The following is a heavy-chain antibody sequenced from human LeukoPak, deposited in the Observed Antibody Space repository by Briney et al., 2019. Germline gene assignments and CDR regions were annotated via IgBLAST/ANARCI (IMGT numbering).Heavy chain of an antibody. J-gene: IGHJ5*02. Sequence: SETLSLTCTMSGGSISTYYWSWIRQSPGKGLEWIGFIQYSGNTKSNPSLKGRVTISLDMSKNQFSLRLTSVTAADTAVYYCARERREDIVVVPAARGWFDPWGQGTLVTVSS. D-gene: IGHD2-2*01. CDR2: IQYSGNT. CDR1: GGSISTYY. CDR3: ARERREDIVVVPAARGWFDP. V-gene: IGHV4-59*01.